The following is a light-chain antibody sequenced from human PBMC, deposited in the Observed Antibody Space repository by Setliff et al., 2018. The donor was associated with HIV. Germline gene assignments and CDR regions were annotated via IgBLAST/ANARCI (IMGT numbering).Light chain of an antibody. CDR1: SSDVGAYNY. Sequence: QSVLTQPRSVSGSPGQSVTISCTGTSSDVGAYNYVSWYQQHPGKAPKLMIYDVTKRPSGVPDHFSGSKSGNTASLTISGLQAEDEADYYCCSYAGSYTYVVGTGTKV. CDR2: DVT. CDR3: CSYAGSYTYV. J-gene: IGLJ1*01. V-gene: IGLV2-11*01.